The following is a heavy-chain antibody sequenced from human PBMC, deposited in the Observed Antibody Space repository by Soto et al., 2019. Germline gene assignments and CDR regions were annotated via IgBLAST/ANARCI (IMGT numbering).Heavy chain of an antibody. D-gene: IGHD3-22*01. CDR1: GGSISSGDYY. Sequence: SETLSLTCTVPGGSISSGDYYWSWIRQPPGKGLEWIGYIYYSGSTYYNPSLKSRVTISVDTSKNQFSLKLSSVTAADTAVYYCARDPYYYDSGGSYWGQGTLVTVSS. V-gene: IGHV4-30-4*01. CDR2: IYYSGST. J-gene: IGHJ4*02. CDR3: ARDPYYYDSGGSY.